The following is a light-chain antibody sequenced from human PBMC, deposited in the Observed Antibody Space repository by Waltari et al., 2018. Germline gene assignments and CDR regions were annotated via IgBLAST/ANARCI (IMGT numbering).Light chain of an antibody. V-gene: IGKV3-15*01. J-gene: IGKJ2*01. Sequence: EIVMTQAPAPLSVSPGERATLSCRASQSVSNKLAWYQQKPGQAPRLLIYGVSIRATGTPARFSGSGSGTEFTLTISSLQSEDFAVYYCQQYNNWPMYTFGQGTKLEIK. CDR2: GVS. CDR3: QQYNNWPMYT. CDR1: QSVSNK.